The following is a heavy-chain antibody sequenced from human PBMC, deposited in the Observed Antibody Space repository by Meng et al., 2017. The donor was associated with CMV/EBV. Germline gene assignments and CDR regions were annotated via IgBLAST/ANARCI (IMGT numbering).Heavy chain of an antibody. Sequence: YGGSFSGYYWSWIRQPTGKGLEWIGEINHSGSTNYNPSLKSRVTISVDTSKNQFSLKLSSVTAADTAVYYCAAGDGSGIGDNWFDPWGQGTLVTVSS. CDR2: INHSGST. D-gene: IGHD3-10*01. J-gene: IGHJ5*02. V-gene: IGHV4-34*01. CDR3: AAGDGSGIGDNWFDP. CDR1: GGSFSGYY.